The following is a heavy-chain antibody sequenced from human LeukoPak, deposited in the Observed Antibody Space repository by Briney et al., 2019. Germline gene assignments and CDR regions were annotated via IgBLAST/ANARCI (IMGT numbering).Heavy chain of an antibody. D-gene: IGHD5-18*01. J-gene: IGHJ4*02. CDR3: ARRDTAMVN. CDR1: GFTFSSYS. V-gene: IGHV3-48*01. Sequence: GGSLRLSCAASGFTFSSYSMNWVRQAPGKGLEGVSYISSSSSTIYYADSVKGRFTISRDNAKNSLYLQMNSLRAEDTAVYYCARRDTAMVNWGQGTLVTVSS. CDR2: ISSSSSTI.